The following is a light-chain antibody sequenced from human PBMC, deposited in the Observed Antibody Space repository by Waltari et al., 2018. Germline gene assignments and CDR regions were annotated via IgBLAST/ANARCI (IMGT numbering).Light chain of an antibody. V-gene: IGLV2-14*03. J-gene: IGLJ2*01. CDR2: DVS. CDR3: SSYTSSNTVV. Sequence: HSALTQPASVSGSPGQSITIPCSGSSSDVGGYNYVSCYLQYPGQAPKLIIYDVSQRPSEISDRFSGSKSGSTASLTISGLQAEDEADYYCSSYTSSNTVVFGGGTKVTVL. CDR1: SSDVGGYNY.